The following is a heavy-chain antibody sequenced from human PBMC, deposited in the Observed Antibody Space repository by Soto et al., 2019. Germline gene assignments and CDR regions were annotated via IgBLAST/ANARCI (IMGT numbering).Heavy chain of an antibody. CDR2: ISDGGDLT. J-gene: IGHJ3*02. CDR1: GFAFSSHP. CDR3: ARRVIGSSRAFDI. D-gene: IGHD3-10*01. V-gene: IGHV3-23*01. Sequence: GGSLRLSCAASGFAFSSHPMSWVRQAPEKGLEWVAGISDGGDLTYNADSVRGRFTISRDNSRNTLYLQMNSLRAEDTAVYYCARRVIGSSRAFDIWGQGTMVTVSS.